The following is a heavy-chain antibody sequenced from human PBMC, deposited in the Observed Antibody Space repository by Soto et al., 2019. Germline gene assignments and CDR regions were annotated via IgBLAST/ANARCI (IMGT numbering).Heavy chain of an antibody. CDR2: ISDGGDLT. J-gene: IGHJ3*02. CDR1: GFAFSSHP. CDR3: ARRVIGSSRAFDI. D-gene: IGHD3-10*01. V-gene: IGHV3-23*01. Sequence: GGSLRLSCAASGFAFSSHPMSWVRQAPEKGLEWVAGISDGGDLTYNADSVRGRFTISRDNSRNTLYLQMNSLRAEDTAVYYCARRVIGSSRAFDIWGQGTMVTVSS.